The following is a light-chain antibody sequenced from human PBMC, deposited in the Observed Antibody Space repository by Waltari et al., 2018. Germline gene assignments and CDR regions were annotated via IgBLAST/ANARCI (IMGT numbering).Light chain of an antibody. J-gene: IGKJ1*01. CDR1: QIISSW. V-gene: IGKV1-5*03. CDR2: KAS. CDR3: QQYPRT. Sequence: TITCRASQIISSWLAWYQQKPGKAPKLLIYKASSLESGVPSRFSGSGSGTEFTLTISSLQPDDFATDYCQQYPRTFGQGTKVEIK.